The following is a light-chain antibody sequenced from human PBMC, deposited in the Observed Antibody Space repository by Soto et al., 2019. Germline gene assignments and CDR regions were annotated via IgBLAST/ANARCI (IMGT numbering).Light chain of an antibody. V-gene: IGKV3-20*01. CDR1: QSVSSSY. J-gene: IGKJ5*01. CDR2: AAS. Sequence: EIVMTQSPATLSLSPGERATLSCRASQSVSSSYLAWYQQKPGQAPRLLIYAASSRATGIPDRFSGSGSGTDFTLTISRLEPEDFAVYYCQQYGSPPPITFGQGTRLEIK. CDR3: QQYGSPPPIT.